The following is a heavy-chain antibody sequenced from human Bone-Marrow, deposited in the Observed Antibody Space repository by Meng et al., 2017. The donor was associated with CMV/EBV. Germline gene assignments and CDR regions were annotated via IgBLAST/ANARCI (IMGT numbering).Heavy chain of an antibody. V-gene: IGHV4-59*01. CDR1: GGSISSYY. CDR2: IYYSGST. J-gene: IGHJ6*02. Sequence: SETLSLTCTVSGGSISSYYWSWIRQPPGKGLEWIGYIYYSGSTNYNPSLKSRVTISVDTSKNQFSLKLSSVTAADTAVYYCAGIAAAGTLWYYYYGMDVWVQGTTVTVSS. CDR3: AGIAAAGTLWYYYYGMDV. D-gene: IGHD6-13*01.